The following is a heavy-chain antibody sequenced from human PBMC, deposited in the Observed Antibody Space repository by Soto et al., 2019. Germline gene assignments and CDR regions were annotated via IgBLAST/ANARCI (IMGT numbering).Heavy chain of an antibody. D-gene: IGHD2-2*01. J-gene: IGHJ4*02. CDR1: GDSMTSGDYS. Sequence: QLQLQESGSRLVKSSQTLSLTCTVSGDSMTSGDYSWSWIRQPPGKGLEWLGYLYRTGNTHYSPSLKSRVSMSPDGSKNQCSVELTSVTAADPAVYYCARGDYQYSIDYWGQGTLVTVSS. CDR3: ARGDYQYSIDY. V-gene: IGHV4-30-2*01. CDR2: LYRTGNT.